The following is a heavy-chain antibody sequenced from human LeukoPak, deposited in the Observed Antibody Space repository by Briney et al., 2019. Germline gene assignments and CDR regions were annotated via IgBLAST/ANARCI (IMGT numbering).Heavy chain of an antibody. Sequence: PGGSLRLSCAASGFTFSSYAMSRVRQAPGKGLEWVSAISGSGGSTYYADSVKGRFTISRDNSKNTLYLQMNSLRAEDTAVYYCASVWGSYRYHPLDYWGQGTLVTVSS. V-gene: IGHV3-23*01. CDR1: GFTFSSYA. J-gene: IGHJ4*02. CDR2: ISGSGGST. CDR3: ASVWGSYRYHPLDY. D-gene: IGHD3-16*02.